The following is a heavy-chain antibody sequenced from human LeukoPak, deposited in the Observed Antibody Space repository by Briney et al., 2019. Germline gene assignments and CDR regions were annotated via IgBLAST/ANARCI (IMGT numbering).Heavy chain of an antibody. J-gene: IGHJ4*02. CDR2: INHSGST. Sequence: SETLSLTCAVYGGSFSGYYWSWIRQPPGKGLEWIGEINHSGSTNYNPSLKSRVTISVDTSKNQFSLKLSSVTAADTAVYYCARVDTVTRVLDYWGQGTLVTVSS. CDR3: ARVDTVTRVLDY. V-gene: IGHV4-34*01. D-gene: IGHD4-17*01. CDR1: GGSFSGYY.